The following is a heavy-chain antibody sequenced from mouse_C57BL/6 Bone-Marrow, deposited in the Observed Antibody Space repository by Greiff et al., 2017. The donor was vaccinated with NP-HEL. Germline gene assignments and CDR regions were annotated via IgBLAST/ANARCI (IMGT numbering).Heavy chain of an antibody. D-gene: IGHD1-1*01. V-gene: IGHV5-16*01. J-gene: IGHJ1*03. CDR2: INYDGSST. CDR3: ARVGTTVVYWYFDV. CDR1: GFTFSDYY. Sequence: EVQLVESEGGLVQPGSSMKLSCTASGFTFSDYYMAWVRQVPEKGLEWVANINYDGSSTYYLDSLKSRFIISRDNAKNILYLQMSSLKSEDTATYYCARVGTTVVYWYFDVWGTGTTVTVSS.